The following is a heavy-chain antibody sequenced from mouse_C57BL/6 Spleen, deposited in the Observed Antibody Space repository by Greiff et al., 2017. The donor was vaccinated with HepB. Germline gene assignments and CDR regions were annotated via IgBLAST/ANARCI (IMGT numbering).Heavy chain of an antibody. CDR1: GYTFTSYW. V-gene: IGHV1-61*01. CDR2: IYPSDSET. Sequence: VQLQQPGAELVRPGSSVKLSCKASGYTFTSYWMDWVKQRPGQGLEWIGNIYPSDSETHYNQKFKDKATLTVDKSSSTAYMQLSSLTSEDSAVYYCARNLGAMDYWGQGTSVTVSS. CDR3: ARNLGAMDY. J-gene: IGHJ4*01.